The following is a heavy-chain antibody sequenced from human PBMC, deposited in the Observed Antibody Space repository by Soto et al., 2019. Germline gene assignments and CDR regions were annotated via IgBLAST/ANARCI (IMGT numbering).Heavy chain of an antibody. CDR1: GYTFTSYD. J-gene: IGHJ5*02. Sequence: GASVKVSCKASGYTFTSYDINWVRQATGQGFEYLGWMNPNSGNTGYVKKFQGRVTMTRDTSMSTAYMELSSLRAEDTALYYCARAQGSWFDPWGQGTLVTVSS. D-gene: IGHD3-10*01. V-gene: IGHV1-8*01. CDR2: MNPNSGNT. CDR3: ARAQGSWFDP.